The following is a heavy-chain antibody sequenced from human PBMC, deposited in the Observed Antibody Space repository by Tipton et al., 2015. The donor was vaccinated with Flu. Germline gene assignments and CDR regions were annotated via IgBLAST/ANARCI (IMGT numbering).Heavy chain of an antibody. CDR3: ATLTGDDY. CDR1: GFTFSSYE. V-gene: IGHV3-48*03. J-gene: IGHJ4*02. Sequence: SLRLSCAASGFTFSSYEMNWVRQAPGKGLEWLSYISSSGSTISYADSVRGRFTISRDNAKNSFYLQLNSLRAEDAAVYYCATLTGDDYWGQGDLVTVSS. CDR2: ISSSGSTI. D-gene: IGHD7-27*01.